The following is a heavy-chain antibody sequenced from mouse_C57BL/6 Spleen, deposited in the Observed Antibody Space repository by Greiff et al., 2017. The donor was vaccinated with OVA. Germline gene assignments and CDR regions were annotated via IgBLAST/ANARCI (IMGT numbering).Heavy chain of an antibody. J-gene: IGHJ2*01. V-gene: IGHV5-6*01. CDR3: ARQVITTVVAHFDY. CDR1: GFTFSSYG. Sequence: EVKLVESGGDLVKPGGSLKLSCAASGFTFSSYGMSWVRQTPDKRLEWVATISSGGSYTYSPDSVKGRFTISRDNAKNTLYLQMSSLKSEDTAMYYCARQVITTVVAHFDYWGQGTTLTVSS. CDR2: ISSGGSYT. D-gene: IGHD1-1*01.